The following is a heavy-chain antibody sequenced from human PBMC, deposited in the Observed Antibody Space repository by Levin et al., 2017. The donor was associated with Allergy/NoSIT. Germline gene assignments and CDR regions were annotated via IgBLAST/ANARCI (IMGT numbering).Heavy chain of an antibody. Sequence: GGSLRLSCAASGFTFSSYAMSWVRQAPGKGLEWVSAISGSGGSTYYADSVKGRFTISRDNSKNTLYLQMNSLRAEDTAVYYCAKGHGYGDYVSLDYWGQGTLVTVSS. D-gene: IGHD4-17*01. CDR3: AKGHGYGDYVSLDY. J-gene: IGHJ4*02. CDR1: GFTFSSYA. V-gene: IGHV3-23*01. CDR2: ISGSGGST.